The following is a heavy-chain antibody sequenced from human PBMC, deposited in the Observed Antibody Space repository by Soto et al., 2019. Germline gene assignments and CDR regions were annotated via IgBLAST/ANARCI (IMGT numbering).Heavy chain of an antibody. V-gene: IGHV3-30-3*01. CDR2: ISYDGSNK. Sequence: GGSLRLSCAASGFTFSSYAMHWVRQAPGKGLEWVAVISYDGSNKYYADSVKGRFTISRDNSKNTLYLQMNSLRAEDTAVYYCARDKRSSGYYRNFDYWGQGTLLTVSS. J-gene: IGHJ4*02. CDR1: GFTFSSYA. CDR3: ARDKRSSGYYRNFDY. D-gene: IGHD3-22*01.